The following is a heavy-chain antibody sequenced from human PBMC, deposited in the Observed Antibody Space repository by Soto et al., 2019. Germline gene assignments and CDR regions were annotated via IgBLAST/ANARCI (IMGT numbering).Heavy chain of an antibody. J-gene: IGHJ6*02. CDR3: ARDRSEAGMDV. CDR2: TYIGGST. Sequence: EVQLVESGGGLVQPGGSLRLSCAASGFSVSDNYMNWVRQAPGKGLEWVSVTYIGGSTYYADSVKGRFTISRDNSRNTLSLQMNSMRAEVTAGYYCARDRSEAGMDVGGQGTTVTVSS. CDR1: GFSVSDNY. V-gene: IGHV3-66*01. D-gene: IGHD1-26*01.